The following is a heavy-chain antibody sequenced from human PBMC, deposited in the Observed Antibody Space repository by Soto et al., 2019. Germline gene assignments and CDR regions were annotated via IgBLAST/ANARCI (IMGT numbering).Heavy chain of an antibody. CDR3: ASGLSTLSPLDY. Sequence: QVQLQESGPGLVKPSGTLSLTCAVSGGSISSTNWWSWVRQPPGKGLEWIGEIYHSGSTNYNPSLTSRVTRSVDKSKSQFALQLSSVTAADTDVYYCASGLSTLSPLDYWGPGTLVTVSS. J-gene: IGHJ4*02. CDR2: IYHSGST. D-gene: IGHD6-13*01. CDR1: GGSISSTNW. V-gene: IGHV4-4*02.